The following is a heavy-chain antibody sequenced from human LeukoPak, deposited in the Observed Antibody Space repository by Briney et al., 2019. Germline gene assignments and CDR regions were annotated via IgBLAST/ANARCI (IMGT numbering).Heavy chain of an antibody. CDR3: ARGAGWYDY. J-gene: IGHJ4*02. Sequence: SETLSLTCTVSGGSITNSNYWRWIRRPPREAPEWIGYIHYNRRTNYNPSLKSRVTISAATSNNQFSLKLNSVSASDTAVYYCARGAGWYDYWGQGMLVSVSS. D-gene: IGHD6-19*01. CDR2: IHYNRRT. V-gene: IGHV4-59*01. CDR1: GGSITNSNY.